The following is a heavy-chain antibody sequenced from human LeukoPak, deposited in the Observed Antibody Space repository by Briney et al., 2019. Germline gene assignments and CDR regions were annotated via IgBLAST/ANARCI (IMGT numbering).Heavy chain of an antibody. J-gene: IGHJ5*02. D-gene: IGHD6-19*01. V-gene: IGHV4-34*01. CDR2: INHSGST. CDR3: AREFKSGWYRGNWFDP. Sequence: SETLSLTCAVYGGSFSGYYWSWIRQPPGKGLEWIGDINHSGSTNYNPSLKSRVTISVDTSKNQFSLKLSSVTAADTAVYYCAREFKSGWYRGNWFDPWGQGTLVTVSS. CDR1: GGSFSGYY.